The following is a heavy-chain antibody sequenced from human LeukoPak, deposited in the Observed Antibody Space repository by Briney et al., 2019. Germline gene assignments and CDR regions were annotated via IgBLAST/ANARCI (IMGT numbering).Heavy chain of an antibody. Sequence: GGSLRLSCAASGFTFSSYSMNWVRQAPGKGLEWVGRIKSKTDGGTTDYAAPVKGRFTISRDDSKNTLYLQMNSLKTEDTAVYYCTTDFHGGYYRYYFDYWGQGTLVTVSS. D-gene: IGHD3-22*01. CDR2: IKSKTDGGTT. CDR3: TTDFHGGYYRYYFDY. J-gene: IGHJ4*02. CDR1: GFTFSSYS. V-gene: IGHV3-15*01.